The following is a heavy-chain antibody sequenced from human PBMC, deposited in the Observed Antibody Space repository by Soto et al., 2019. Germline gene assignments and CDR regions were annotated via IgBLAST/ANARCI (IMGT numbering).Heavy chain of an antibody. CDR1: GFTFSSYS. V-gene: IGHV3-48*02. D-gene: IGHD5-12*01. Sequence: EVQLVESGGGLVQPGGSLRLSCAASGFTFSSYSMNWVRQAPGKGLEWVSYISSSSSTIYYADSVKGRFTISRDNAKNSLYLQMNRLRDEDTAVYYCADNSRDGYNSCDYWGQGTLVTVSS. CDR3: ADNSRDGYNSCDY. CDR2: ISSSSSTI. J-gene: IGHJ4*02.